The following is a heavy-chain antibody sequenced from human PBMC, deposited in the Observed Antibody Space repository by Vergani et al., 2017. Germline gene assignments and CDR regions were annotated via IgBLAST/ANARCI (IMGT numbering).Heavy chain of an antibody. CDR2: ISYDGSNK. Sequence: VQLVESGGGLVQPGGSLRLSCAASGFTFSSYAMHWVRQAPGKGLEWVAVISYDGSNKYYADSVKGRFTISRDNSKNTLYLQMNSLRAEDTAVYYCARGAVTAMVGNLNWFDPWGQGTLVTVSS. CDR3: ARGAVTAMVGNLNWFDP. J-gene: IGHJ5*02. D-gene: IGHD5-18*01. V-gene: IGHV3-30-3*01. CDR1: GFTFSSYA.